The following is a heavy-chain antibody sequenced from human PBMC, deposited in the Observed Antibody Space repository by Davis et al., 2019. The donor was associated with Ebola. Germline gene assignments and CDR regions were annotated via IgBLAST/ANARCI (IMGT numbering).Heavy chain of an antibody. Sequence: AGSLRLSCTVSGGSISTYYWSWIRQPPGKGLEWIGYLYFRGSTNYNPSLKSRVTISVDTSKNQFSLRLSSVTAADTAVYYCARANTGMVPPEIDSWGRGTLVTVSS. CDR2: LYFRGST. J-gene: IGHJ4*02. D-gene: IGHD5-18*01. CDR3: ARANTGMVPPEIDS. CDR1: GGSISTYY. V-gene: IGHV4-59*01.